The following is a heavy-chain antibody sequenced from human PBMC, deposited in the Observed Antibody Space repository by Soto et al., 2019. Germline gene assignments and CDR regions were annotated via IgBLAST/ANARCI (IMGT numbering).Heavy chain of an antibody. J-gene: IGHJ4*02. CDR1: GFTFSSYA. CDR3: AKEGYDYVWGTSPTYYFDY. D-gene: IGHD3-16*01. V-gene: IGHV3-23*01. Sequence: EVQLLESGGGLVQPGGSLRLSCAASGFTFSSYAMSWVRQAPGKGLEWVSAISGSGGSTYYADSVKGRFTISRDNSKNTLYLQMNSLRAEDTAVYYCAKEGYDYVWGTSPTYYFDYWGQGTLVTVSS. CDR2: ISGSGGST.